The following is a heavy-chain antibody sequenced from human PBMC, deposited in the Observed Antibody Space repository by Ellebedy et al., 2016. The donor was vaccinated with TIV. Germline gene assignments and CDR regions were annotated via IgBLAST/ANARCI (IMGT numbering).Heavy chain of an antibody. CDR1: GGTFSSYA. J-gene: IGHJ4*02. Sequence: SVKVSXXASGGTFSSYAISWVRQAPGQGLEWMGRIIPILGIANYAQKFQGRVTITADKSTSTAYMELSSLRSEDTAVYYCAQDGDNWNVGDYWGQGTLVTVSS. CDR3: AQDGDNWNVGDY. V-gene: IGHV1-69*04. D-gene: IGHD1-20*01. CDR2: IIPILGIA.